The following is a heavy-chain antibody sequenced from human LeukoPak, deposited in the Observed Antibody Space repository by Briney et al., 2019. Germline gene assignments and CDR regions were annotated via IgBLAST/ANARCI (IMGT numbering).Heavy chain of an antibody. V-gene: IGHV3-23*01. CDR3: AKGRGDVYNWRFDY. J-gene: IGHJ4*02. Sequence: GGSLRLSCAASGFIFSNYGMSWDRQAPGKGLEWVSGISGSGGSTYYADSVKGRFTISRDNSKNTLYLQMSSLRAEDTAEYYCAKGRGDVYNWRFDYWGQGTLVTVSS. CDR1: GFIFSNYG. CDR2: ISGSGGST. D-gene: IGHD5-24*01.